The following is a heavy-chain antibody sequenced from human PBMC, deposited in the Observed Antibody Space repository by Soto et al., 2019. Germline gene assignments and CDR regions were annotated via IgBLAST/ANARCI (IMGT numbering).Heavy chain of an antibody. Sequence: SETLSLTCAVSGGSISSSNWWSWVRQPPGKGLEWIGEIYHSGSTNYNPSLKSRVTISVDKSKNQFSLKLSSVTAADTAVYYCARSNYDFWRANWFDPWGQGTLVTVSS. V-gene: IGHV4-4*02. CDR1: GGSISSSNW. D-gene: IGHD3-3*01. J-gene: IGHJ5*02. CDR3: ARSNYDFWRANWFDP. CDR2: IYHSGST.